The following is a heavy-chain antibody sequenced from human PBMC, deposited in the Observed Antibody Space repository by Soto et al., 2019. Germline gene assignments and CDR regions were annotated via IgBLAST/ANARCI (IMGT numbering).Heavy chain of an antibody. CDR1: GYTLGAIY. CDR3: ARDKAYVGYDY. D-gene: IGHD5-12*01. V-gene: IGHV1-2*02. Sequence: QVQLVQSGAEVKRPGASVKVSCKASGYTLGAIYMHWWRQAPGQGLEWMGYVNPLDVETLYARKFQGRVSMTRDTSVSTVYMELRGLKSDDTAVYFCARDKAYVGYDYWGQGTLVTVSS. J-gene: IGHJ4*02. CDR2: VNPLDVET.